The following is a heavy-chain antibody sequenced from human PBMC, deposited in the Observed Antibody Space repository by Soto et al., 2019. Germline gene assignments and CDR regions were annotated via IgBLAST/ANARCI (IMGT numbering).Heavy chain of an antibody. Sequence: QVQLVQSGAEVKKPGSSVKVSCKASGGTFSSYAISWVRQAPGQGLEWMGGIIPIFGTANYAQEFQGRVTVTADESTGTAYRELGSLSSEDTAVYYCASGTPPEDDGVHLYWGQGTLVTVSS. J-gene: IGHJ4*02. V-gene: IGHV1-69*12. CDR2: IIPIFGTA. CDR3: ASGTPPEDDGVHLY. D-gene: IGHD2-15*01. CDR1: GGTFSSYA.